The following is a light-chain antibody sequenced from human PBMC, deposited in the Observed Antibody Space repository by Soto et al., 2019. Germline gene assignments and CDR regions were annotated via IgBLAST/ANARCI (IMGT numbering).Light chain of an antibody. CDR2: DAS. Sequence: DIQMTQSPSSLSASVGDRVTITCQASQDISNFLNWYQLKPGKAPKLLIYDASNLETGVPSMFSGSGSGTDFAFTISSLQPEDIAIYYCQQYDNRPYTFGQGNKLEIK. CDR3: QQYDNRPYT. J-gene: IGKJ2*01. CDR1: QDISNF. V-gene: IGKV1-33*01.